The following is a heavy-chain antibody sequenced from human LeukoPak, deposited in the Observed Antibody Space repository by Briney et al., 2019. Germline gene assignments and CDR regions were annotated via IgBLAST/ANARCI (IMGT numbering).Heavy chain of an antibody. CDR1: GYSISSGYY. J-gene: IGHJ4*02. D-gene: IGHD6-19*01. CDR3: ARDPGAYSSGWYEVY. V-gene: IGHV4-38-2*02. CDR2: IYHSGST. Sequence: SETLSLTCTVSGYSISSGYYWGWIRQPPGKGLEWIGSIYHSGSTYYNPSLKSRVTISVDTSKNQFSLKLSSVTAADTAVYYCARDPGAYSSGWYEVYWGQGTLVTVSS.